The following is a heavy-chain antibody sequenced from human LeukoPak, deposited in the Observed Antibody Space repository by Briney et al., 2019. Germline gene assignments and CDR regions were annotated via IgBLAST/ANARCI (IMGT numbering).Heavy chain of an antibody. D-gene: IGHD2-15*01. Sequence: ASVKASCKASGYTFTGYYMHWVRQAPGQGLEWMGRINPNSGGTNYAQKFQGRVTMTRDTSISTAYMELSRLRSDDTAVYYCARGAYCSGGSCLQPKRYDYWGQGTLVTVSS. J-gene: IGHJ4*02. CDR3: ARGAYCSGGSCLQPKRYDY. V-gene: IGHV1-2*06. CDR2: INPNSGGT. CDR1: GYTFTGYY.